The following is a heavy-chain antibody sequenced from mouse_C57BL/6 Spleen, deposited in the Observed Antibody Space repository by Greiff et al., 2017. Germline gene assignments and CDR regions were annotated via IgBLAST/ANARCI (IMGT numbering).Heavy chain of an antibody. CDR3: ARWEHYGSDLSCAMDY. CDR1: GYTFTDYT. D-gene: IGHD1-1*01. Sequence: QVQLQESDAELVKPGASVKISCKASGYTFTDYTIHWMKQRPEQGLEWIGYIYPSDGSTKYNEKFKGKATLTADKSSSTAYMQLNSLTSEDSAVYFCARWEHYGSDLSCAMDYWGQGTSVTVSS. CDR2: IYPSDGST. V-gene: IGHV1-78*01. J-gene: IGHJ4*01.